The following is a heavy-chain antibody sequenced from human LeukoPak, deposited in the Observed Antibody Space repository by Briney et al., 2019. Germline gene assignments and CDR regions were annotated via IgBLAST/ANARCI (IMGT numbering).Heavy chain of an antibody. J-gene: IGHJ4*02. Sequence: PGGSLRLSCVASGFIFSSHCMHWVRQAPGKGLIWISRINTDGSSTTYADSVKGRFTVSRDNAKDTLYLQMNSLRAEDTAAYFCARSGGSNQPYDYWGQGILVTVSS. CDR3: ARSGGSNQPYDY. CDR1: GFIFSSHC. CDR2: INTDGSST. V-gene: IGHV3-74*01. D-gene: IGHD1-26*01.